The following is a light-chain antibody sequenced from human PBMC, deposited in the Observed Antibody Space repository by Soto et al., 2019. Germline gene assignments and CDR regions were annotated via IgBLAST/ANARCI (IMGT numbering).Light chain of an antibody. V-gene: IGLV1-47*01. Sequence: QSVLTQPPSASGTPGQTVTISCSGSSSNIGSNYVYWYQQLPRTAPKLPIYRNNQRPSVVPYPFSGSESGTSASLAISGLRSEDEADYYCAAWDDSLSANYVFGTGTKVTVL. CDR1: SSNIGSNY. CDR3: AAWDDSLSANYV. J-gene: IGLJ1*01. CDR2: RNN.